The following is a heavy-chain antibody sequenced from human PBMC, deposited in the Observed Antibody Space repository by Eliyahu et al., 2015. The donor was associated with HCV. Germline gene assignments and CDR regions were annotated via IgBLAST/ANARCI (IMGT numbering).Heavy chain of an antibody. CDR2: ISYDGSNK. D-gene: IGHD3-22*01. V-gene: IGHV3-30-3*01. J-gene: IGHJ2*01. Sequence: EWVAVISYDGSNKYYADSVKGRFTISRDNSKNTLYLQMNSLRAEDTAVYYCARDRIKTIVVGPDWYFDLWGRGTLVTVSS. CDR3: ARDRIKTIVVGPDWYFDL.